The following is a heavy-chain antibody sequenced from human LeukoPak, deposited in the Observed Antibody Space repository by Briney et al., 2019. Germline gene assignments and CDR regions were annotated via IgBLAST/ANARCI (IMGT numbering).Heavy chain of an antibody. V-gene: IGHV4-4*07. CDR1: GGSISSYY. CDR3: ARDRWYYDFWSGYDAFDI. CDR2: IYTSGST. J-gene: IGHJ3*02. D-gene: IGHD3-3*01. Sequence: SETLSLTCTVSGGSISSYYWSWIRQPAGKGLEWIGRIYTSGSTNYNPSLKSRVTMSVDTSKNQFSLKLSSVTAADTAVYYCARDRWYYDFWSGYDAFDIWGQGTMVTVSS.